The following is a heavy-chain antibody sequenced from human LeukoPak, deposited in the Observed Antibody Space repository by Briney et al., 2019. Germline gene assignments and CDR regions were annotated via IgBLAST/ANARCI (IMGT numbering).Heavy chain of an antibody. J-gene: IGHJ4*02. CDR3: ARAYGPNSPLY. Sequence: SETLSLTCTVSGGSVSNGNYYWNWIRQPPGKGLEWLGYIYYIGSTDYNPSLKSRVTLSVDTSKNQFSLRLRSVTAADTAVYYCARAYGPNSPLYWGQGTLVTVSS. CDR1: GGSVSNGNYY. CDR2: IYYIGST. V-gene: IGHV4-61*01. D-gene: IGHD4-23*01.